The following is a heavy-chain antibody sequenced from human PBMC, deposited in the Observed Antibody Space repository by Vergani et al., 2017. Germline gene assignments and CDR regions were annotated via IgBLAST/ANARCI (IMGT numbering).Heavy chain of an antibody. D-gene: IGHD6-13*01. V-gene: IGHV1-2*04. CDR3: ARTLGRGIAAAGTLPDY. J-gene: IGHJ4*02. CDR2: INPNSGGT. CDR1: GYTFTGYY. Sequence: QVQLVQSGAEVKKPGASVKVSCKASGYTFTGYYMHWVRQAPGQGLEWMGWINPNSGGTNYAQKFQGWVPMTRDTSISTAYMELSRLRSDDTAVYYCARTLGRGIAAAGTLPDYWGQGTLVTVSS.